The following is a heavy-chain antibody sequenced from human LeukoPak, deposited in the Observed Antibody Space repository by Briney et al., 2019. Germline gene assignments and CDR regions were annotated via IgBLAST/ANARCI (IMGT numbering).Heavy chain of an antibody. CDR1: GFTFSSYG. J-gene: IGHJ4*02. CDR2: ISYDGSNK. D-gene: IGHD3-10*01. Sequence: GRSLRLSCAASGFTFSSYGMHWVRQAPGKGLEWVAVISYDGSNKYYADSVKGRFTISRDNSKNTLYLQMNSLRAEDTAVYYCAKEGPVRGVVDCWGQGTLVTVSS. V-gene: IGHV3-30*18. CDR3: AKEGPVRGVVDC.